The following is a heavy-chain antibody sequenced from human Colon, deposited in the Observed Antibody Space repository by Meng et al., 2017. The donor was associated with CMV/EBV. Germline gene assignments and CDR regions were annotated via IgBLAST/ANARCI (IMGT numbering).Heavy chain of an antibody. CDR1: TFTHYP. V-gene: IGHV1-69*05. Sequence: TFTHYPVNLVRQAPGHSLWWMGGIIPILGTANYAQKFQGRVTISTDDSTNTAFMELNRLTSEDTATYYCARRNCRSQSCFQFSFDSWGQGTLVTVSS. CDR2: IIPILGTA. J-gene: IGHJ4*02. CDR3: ARRNCRSQSCFQFSFDS. D-gene: IGHD2-15*01.